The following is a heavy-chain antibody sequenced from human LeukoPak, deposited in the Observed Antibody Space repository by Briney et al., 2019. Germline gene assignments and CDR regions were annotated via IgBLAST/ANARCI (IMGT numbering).Heavy chain of an antibody. CDR3: ARGASRIKDAFDI. J-gene: IGHJ3*02. D-gene: IGHD3-10*01. V-gene: IGHV4-61*02. CDR1: GGSISSGTYY. Sequence: PSQTLSLTCTVSGGSISSGTYYWSWIRQPAGKGLEWIGLIYTSGSTNYNPSLKSRVTISVDRSKNQFSLKLSSVTAADTAVYYCARGASRIKDAFDIWGQGTMVTVSS. CDR2: IYTSGST.